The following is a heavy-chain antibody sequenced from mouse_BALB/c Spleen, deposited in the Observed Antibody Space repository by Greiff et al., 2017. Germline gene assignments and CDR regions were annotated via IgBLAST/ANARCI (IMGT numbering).Heavy chain of an antibody. Sequence: EVMLVESGGGLVKPGGSLKLSCAASGFTFSSYTMSWVRQTPEKRLEWIATISSGGSYTYYPDSVKGRFTISRDNAKNTLYLQMSSLKSEDTAMYYCTRGGITTVVATYYFDYWGQGTTLTVSS. CDR3: TRGGITTVVATYYFDY. CDR2: ISSGGSYT. D-gene: IGHD1-1*01. CDR1: GFTFSSYT. V-gene: IGHV5-6-4*01. J-gene: IGHJ2*01.